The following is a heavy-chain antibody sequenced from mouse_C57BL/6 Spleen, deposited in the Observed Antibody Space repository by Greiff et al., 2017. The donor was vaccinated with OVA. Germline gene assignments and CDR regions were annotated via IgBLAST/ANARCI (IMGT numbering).Heavy chain of an antibody. D-gene: IGHD1-1*01. Sequence: QVHVKQSGAELARPGASVKLSCKASGYTFTSYGISWVKQRTGQGLEWIGEIYPRSGNTYYNEKFKGKATLTADKSSSTAYMELRSLTSEDSAVYFCARSRVVPSWFAYWGQGTLVTVSA. CDR3: ARSRVVPSWFAY. CDR1: GYTFTSYG. CDR2: IYPRSGNT. V-gene: IGHV1-81*01. J-gene: IGHJ3*01.